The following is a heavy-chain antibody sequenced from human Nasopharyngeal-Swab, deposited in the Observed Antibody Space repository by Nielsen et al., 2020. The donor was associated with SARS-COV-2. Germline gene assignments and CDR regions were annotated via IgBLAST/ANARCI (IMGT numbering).Heavy chain of an antibody. Sequence: GEALKISCATSGFTFSMYSMYWVRQAPGKGLEGVSSISSSSNYIYYGDSVKGRFTISRDNTQKSLYLEMNSLRVEDTAVYYCARLGTESYHYYSLDVWGQGTTVTVSS. CDR3: ARLGTESYHYYSLDV. V-gene: IGHV3-21*01. CDR2: ISSSSNYI. J-gene: IGHJ6*02. D-gene: IGHD1-1*01. CDR1: GFTFSMYS.